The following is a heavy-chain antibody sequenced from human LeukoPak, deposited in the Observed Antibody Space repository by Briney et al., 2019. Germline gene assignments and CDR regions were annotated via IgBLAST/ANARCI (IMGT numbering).Heavy chain of an antibody. CDR3: VRDVEETSAVYYFDY. CDR2: ISYDGSNK. J-gene: IGHJ4*02. D-gene: IGHD2-2*01. V-gene: IGHV3-30*03. Sequence: GGSLRLSCAASGFTFSSYGMHWVRQAPGKGLEWVAVISYDGSNKYYADSVRGRFTISRDNSKNTLYLQMNSLRAEDTAVYYCVRDVEETSAVYYFDYWGQGTLVTVSS. CDR1: GFTFSSYG.